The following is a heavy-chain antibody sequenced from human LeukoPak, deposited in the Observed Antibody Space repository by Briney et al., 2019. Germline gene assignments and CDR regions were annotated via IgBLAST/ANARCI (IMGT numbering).Heavy chain of an antibody. D-gene: IGHD4/OR15-4a*01. CDR1: GFTFSSYA. CDR3: ARDRSANSRVYYFDY. Sequence: GRSLRLSCAASGFTFSSYAMHWVRQAPGKGLEWVAIISYDGSNRFQAESVKGRFTISRDNSKNTLCLQMNSLSAEDTAVYYCARDRSANSRVYYFDYWGLGTLVTVSS. J-gene: IGHJ4*02. V-gene: IGHV3-30-3*01. CDR2: ISYDGSNR.